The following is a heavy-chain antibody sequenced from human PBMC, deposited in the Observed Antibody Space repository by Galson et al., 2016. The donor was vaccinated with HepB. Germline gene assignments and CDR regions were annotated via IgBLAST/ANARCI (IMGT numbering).Heavy chain of an antibody. D-gene: IGHD3-10*01. CDR3: ARGSGLGVWITMVRGPKIFDY. V-gene: IGHV4-34*01. Sequence: SETLSLTCAVYGGSFSGYYWSWIRQPPGKGLEWIGEISHSGGSNYNPSLKSRVTISVDTSKNQFSLNLNSVTAAVTAVYYCARGSGLGVWITMVRGPKIFDYWGQGTLVTVSS. CDR2: ISHSGGS. J-gene: IGHJ4*02. CDR1: GGSFSGYY.